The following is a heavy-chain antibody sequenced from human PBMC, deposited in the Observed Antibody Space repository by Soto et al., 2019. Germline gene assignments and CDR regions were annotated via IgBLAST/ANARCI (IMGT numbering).Heavy chain of an antibody. CDR3: ARGYYDFWSGYRRNWYFDL. Sequence: SETLSLTCTVSGGSISSNYWTWIRQPPGKGLEWIGEINHSGSTNYNPSLKSRVTISVDTSKNQFSLKLSSVTAADTAVYYCARGYYDFWSGYRRNWYFDLWGRGTLVTVSS. V-gene: IGHV4-34*01. D-gene: IGHD3-3*01. J-gene: IGHJ2*01. CDR1: GGSISSNY. CDR2: INHSGST.